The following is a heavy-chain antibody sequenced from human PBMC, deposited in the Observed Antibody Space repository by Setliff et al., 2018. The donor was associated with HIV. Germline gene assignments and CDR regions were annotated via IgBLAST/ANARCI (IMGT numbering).Heavy chain of an antibody. CDR1: GYTFTSYY. V-gene: IGHV1-46*01. D-gene: IGHD1-26*01. CDR3: ARDHMSVGAWVGATSRGLFQH. CDR2: INPSSTST. Sequence: VASVMVSCKASGYTFTSYYMHWVRQAPGQGLEWMGIINPSSTSTNYAQRFQGRVTMTRDTSTSTVYMELSSLRSEDTAVYYCARDHMSVGAWVGATSRGLFQHWGQGTLVTVSS. J-gene: IGHJ1*01.